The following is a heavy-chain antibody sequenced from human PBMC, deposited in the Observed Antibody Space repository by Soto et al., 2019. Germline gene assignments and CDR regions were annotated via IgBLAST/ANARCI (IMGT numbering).Heavy chain of an antibody. CDR3: ARILIKGGWGYIDN. D-gene: IGHD2-15*01. CDR1: GFSLNDTRMG. Sequence: QVTMKESGPVLAKPTETLTLTCTVSGFSLNDTRMGVSWIRQPPGKALEWLAHIFSKDDTSYSTSLKNRLIITKDTSKSQVVLRVTNMDPVDTGTYYCARILIKGGWGYIDNWGQGTLVTVSS. CDR2: IFSKDDT. V-gene: IGHV2-26*01. J-gene: IGHJ4*02.